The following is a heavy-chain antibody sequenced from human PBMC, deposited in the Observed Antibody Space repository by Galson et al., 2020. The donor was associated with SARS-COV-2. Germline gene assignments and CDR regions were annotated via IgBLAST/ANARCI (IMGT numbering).Heavy chain of an antibody. CDR3: AKDISWTNWGNWADPIGNFDY. J-gene: IGHJ4*02. V-gene: IGHV3-23*01. D-gene: IGHD7-27*01. CDR2: ISGSGGST. Sequence: GESPKISCAASGFTFSSYAMSWVRQAPGKGLEWVSAISGSGGSTYYADSVKGRFTISRDNSKNTLYLQMNSLRAEDTAVYYCAKDISWTNWGNWADPIGNFDYWGQGTLVTVSS. CDR1: GFTFSSYA.